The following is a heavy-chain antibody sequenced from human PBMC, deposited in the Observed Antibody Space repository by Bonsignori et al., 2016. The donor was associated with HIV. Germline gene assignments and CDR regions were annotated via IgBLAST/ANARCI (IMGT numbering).Heavy chain of an antibody. J-gene: IGHJ4*02. CDR3: ARDHDFIVGDY. D-gene: IGHD3-22*01. CDR2: IFSGDT. Sequence: WVRQAPGQGLEWMGWIFSGDTTYAKKLQGRVTLTTDTSTNTAYMELRSLRSDDTAVYYCARDHDFIVGDYWGQGTLVTVSS. V-gene: IGHV1-18*01.